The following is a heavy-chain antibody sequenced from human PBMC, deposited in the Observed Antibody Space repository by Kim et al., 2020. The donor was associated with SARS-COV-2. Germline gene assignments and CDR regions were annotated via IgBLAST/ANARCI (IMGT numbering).Heavy chain of an antibody. CDR2: ISYDGSNK. V-gene: IGHV3-30*18. D-gene: IGHD3-22*01. J-gene: IGHJ4*02. CDR1: GFTFSSYG. Sequence: GGSLRLSCAASGFTFSSYGMHWVRQAPGKGLEWVAVISYDGSNKYYADSVKGRFTISRDNSKNTLYLQMNSLRAEDTAVYYCAKEPVTYYYDSSGYPLDYWGQGTLVTVSS. CDR3: AKEPVTYYYDSSGYPLDY.